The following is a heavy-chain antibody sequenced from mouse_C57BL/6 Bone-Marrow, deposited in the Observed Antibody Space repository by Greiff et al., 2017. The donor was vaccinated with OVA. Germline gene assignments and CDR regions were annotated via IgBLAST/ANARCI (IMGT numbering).Heavy chain of an antibody. V-gene: IGHV1-81*01. J-gene: IGHJ2*01. CDR2: IYPGSGNT. Sequence: QVQLKQSGAELARPGASVKLSCKASGYTFTSYGISGVKRRTGQGLEWIGEIYPGSGNTYYNGKFKGKATLTADKSSSTAYMELRSLTSEDSAVYFCARVTTVYFDYWGQGTTLTVSS. D-gene: IGHD1-1*01. CDR3: ARVTTVYFDY. CDR1: GYTFTSYG.